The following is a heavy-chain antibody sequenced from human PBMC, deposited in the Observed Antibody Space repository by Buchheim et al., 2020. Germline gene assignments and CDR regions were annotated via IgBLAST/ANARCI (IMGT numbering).Heavy chain of an antibody. Sequence: QVQLVQSGAEVKKPGASVKVSCKASGYTFSNYYIHWVRQAPGQGLEWMGIVNPSGGGTSYPQKFQGRVTMTRDTSTSTVSMELSSLRSEDTAVYYCARGGGDIVVVPASIHVHYLDVWGKGTT. J-gene: IGHJ6*03. CDR2: VNPSGGGT. V-gene: IGHV1-46*01. CDR1: GYTFSNYY. D-gene: IGHD2-2*02. CDR3: ARGGGDIVVVPASIHVHYLDV.